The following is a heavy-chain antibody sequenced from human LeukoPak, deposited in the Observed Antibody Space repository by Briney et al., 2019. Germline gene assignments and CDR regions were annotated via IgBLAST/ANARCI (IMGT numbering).Heavy chain of an antibody. CDR3: ARVYYGRTYDYWYFDL. CDR2: IFYSGST. J-gene: IGHJ2*01. Sequence: SETLSLTCTVSGGSISGYYWSWIRQPPGGGVEWIGDIFYSGSTNYNPSLKSRVTISVDTSKNQFSLKLSSVTAADTAVYFCARVYYGRTYDYWYFDLWGRGTLVTVSS. V-gene: IGHV4-59*01. CDR1: GGSISGYY. D-gene: IGHD3-10*01.